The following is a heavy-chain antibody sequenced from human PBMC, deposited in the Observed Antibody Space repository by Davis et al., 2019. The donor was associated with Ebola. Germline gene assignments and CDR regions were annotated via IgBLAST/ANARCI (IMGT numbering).Heavy chain of an antibody. V-gene: IGHV3-74*01. J-gene: IGHJ4*02. D-gene: IGHD1-1*01. CDR3: ARDFDKVRT. CDR1: GFGFNNYW. Sequence: HTGGSLRLSCAASGFGFNNYWIHWVRQAPGKGLVWVSRVSPDGSATGYADSVRGRFTISRDNAKNTLYLQMNSLRAEDTAVYYCARDFDKVRTWGQGTLVTVSS. CDR2: VSPDGSAT.